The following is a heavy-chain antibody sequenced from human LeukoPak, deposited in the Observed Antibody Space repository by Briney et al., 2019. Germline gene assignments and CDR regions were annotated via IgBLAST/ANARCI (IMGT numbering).Heavy chain of an antibody. CDR2: SGRRGSTI. Sequence: GGSLRLSCAASGFTFSDYYMSWIRQAPGKGLEWVSYSGRRGSTIYYADSVKGRFTISRDNVKNSLYLQMNSLRAEDTAVYYCARGPWSGTNDYWGQGTLVTVSS. D-gene: IGHD1-7*01. V-gene: IGHV3-11*01. CDR1: GFTFSDYY. CDR3: ARGPWSGTNDY. J-gene: IGHJ4*02.